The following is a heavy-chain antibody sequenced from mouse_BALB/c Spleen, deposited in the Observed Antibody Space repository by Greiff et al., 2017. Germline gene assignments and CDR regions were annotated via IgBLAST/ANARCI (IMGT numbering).Heavy chain of an antibody. CDR2: ISSGGST. CDR1: GFTFSSYA. CDR3: AREGYDYPFAY. Sequence: EVKLMESGGGLVKPGGSLKLSCAASGFTFSSYAMSWVRQTPEKRLEWVASISSGGSTYYPDSVKGRFTISRDNARNILYLQMSSLRSEDTAMYYCAREGYDYPFAYWGQGTLVTVSA. D-gene: IGHD2-4*01. J-gene: IGHJ3*01. V-gene: IGHV5-6-5*01.